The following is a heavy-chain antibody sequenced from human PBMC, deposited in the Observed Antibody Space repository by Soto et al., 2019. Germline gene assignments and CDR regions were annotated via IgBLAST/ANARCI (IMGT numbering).Heavy chain of an antibody. Sequence: SETLSLTSTVSGGSISTYYWSWIRQPPGKGLDWIGYIYYSGSTTYNPSLKSRVTISADTSKNQFSLKLSSVTAVDTAVYYCARDGNGGNFDYWGQGTLVTVSS. CDR1: GGSISTYY. V-gene: IGHV4-59*01. J-gene: IGHJ4*02. CDR3: ARDGNGGNFDY. CDR2: IYYSGST. D-gene: IGHD2-15*01.